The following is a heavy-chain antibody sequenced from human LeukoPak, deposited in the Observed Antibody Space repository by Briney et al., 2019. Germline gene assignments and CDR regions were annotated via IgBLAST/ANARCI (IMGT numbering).Heavy chain of an antibody. CDR1: GFTFSSYE. V-gene: IGHV3-48*03. J-gene: IGHJ4*02. CDR3: ARDGRWINYYDGSSPV. Sequence: GGSLRLSCAASGFTFSSYEMNWVRQAPEKGLEWVSYISSSGSTIYYADSVKGRFTISRDNAKNSLYLQMNSLRVEDTAVYYCARDGRWINYYDGSSPVWGQGTLVTVSS. D-gene: IGHD3-22*01. CDR2: ISSSGSTI.